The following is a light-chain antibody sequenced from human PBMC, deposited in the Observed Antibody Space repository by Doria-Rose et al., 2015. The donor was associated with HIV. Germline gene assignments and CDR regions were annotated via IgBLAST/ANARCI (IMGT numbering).Light chain of an antibody. CDR3: HQYGTSWT. CDR1: QSFSSTY. Sequence: EIVLTQSPGTLSLSPGERATLSCRASQSFSSTYLAWYQQKPGQAPSLLIYDGSTRATGTPDRISASGSGTDFTLTINRLEPEDFALYYCHQYGTSWTFGQGTKVEI. CDR2: DGS. J-gene: IGKJ1*01. V-gene: IGKV3-20*01.